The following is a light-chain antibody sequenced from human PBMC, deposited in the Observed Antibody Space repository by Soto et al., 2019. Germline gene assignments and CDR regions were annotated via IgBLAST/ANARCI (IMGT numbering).Light chain of an antibody. J-gene: IGKJ5*01. CDR3: QQYGTLIT. CDR2: DAS. Sequence: ESVLTQSPGTQSLSPGERATLSCRASESVANSYLAWYQQKPGQAPRLLIYDASSRATGIPDRFSGSGSGTDFTLTISRLESEDFAVYYCQQYGTLITFGQGTRLEIK. CDR1: ESVANSY. V-gene: IGKV3-20*01.